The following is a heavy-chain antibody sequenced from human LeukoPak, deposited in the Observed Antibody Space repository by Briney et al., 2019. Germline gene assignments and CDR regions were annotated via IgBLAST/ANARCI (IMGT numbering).Heavy chain of an antibody. CDR2: IYYSGST. V-gene: IGHV4-59*08. CDR3: ARGRRRQQLVPWFDP. D-gene: IGHD6-13*01. J-gene: IGHJ5*02. Sequence: SETLSLTCTVSGGSISSYYWSWIRQPPGKGLEWIGYIYYSGSTNYNPSLKSRVTISVDTSKNQLSLKLSSVTAADTAVYYCARGRRRQQLVPWFDPWGQGTLVTVSS. CDR1: GGSISSYY.